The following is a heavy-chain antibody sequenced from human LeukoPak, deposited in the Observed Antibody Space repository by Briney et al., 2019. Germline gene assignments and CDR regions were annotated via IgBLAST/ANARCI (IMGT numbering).Heavy chain of an antibody. D-gene: IGHD3-22*01. CDR2: INPNSGGT. Sequence: ASVKVSCKTSGYTFTGYYMHWVRQAPGQGLEWMGWINPNSGGTNYAQKFQGRVTMTRDTSISTAYMELSRLRSDDTAVYYCARARVVITPLEFDYWGQGTLVTVSS. CDR3: ARARVVITPLEFDY. J-gene: IGHJ4*02. V-gene: IGHV1-2*02. CDR1: GYTFTGYY.